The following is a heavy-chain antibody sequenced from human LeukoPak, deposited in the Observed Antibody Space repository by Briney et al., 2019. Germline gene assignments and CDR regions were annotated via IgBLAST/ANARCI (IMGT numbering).Heavy chain of an antibody. D-gene: IGHD6-6*01. CDR1: GFSVSTKY. CDR2: IYSGGTT. J-gene: IGHJ4*02. V-gene: IGHV3-66*01. CDR3: ARDRVSTVHPIDY. Sequence: GGSLRLSCAVSGFSVSTKYMSWVRQAPGKGLEWVSVIYSGGTTYYADSVKGRFTNSRDNSKCTLYFQMNSLRAEDTAVYYCARDRVSTVHPIDYWGQGTLVTVSS.